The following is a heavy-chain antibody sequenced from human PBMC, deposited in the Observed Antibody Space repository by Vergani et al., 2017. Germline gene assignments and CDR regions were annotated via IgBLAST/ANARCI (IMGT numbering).Heavy chain of an antibody. CDR3: ARSIVSRNPPDYFDN. J-gene: IGHJ4*02. Sequence: QVQLQESGPGLVRPSETLSLTCTVSGGSLSGYYWNWIRQTPGEGLEWIGYVEDSGYFNYNPSLKPRVSMSSDTSNNQFSLMLRSVTVADTAVYYCARSIVSRNPPDYFDNWGQGTLVTVSS. CDR1: GGSLSGYY. V-gene: IGHV4-59*01. CDR2: VEDSGYF. D-gene: IGHD1-14*01.